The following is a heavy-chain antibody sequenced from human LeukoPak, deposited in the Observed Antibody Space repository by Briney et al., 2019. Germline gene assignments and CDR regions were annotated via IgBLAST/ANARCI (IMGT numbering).Heavy chain of an antibody. Sequence: GGSLTVTCAISGYGFSSWWILTTGQAPGKGLEWVANIMQDGSEKYYVDSVKGRFTVSRDSAKTSLYLQMNSLRAEDTVVYYWASIGWSVFDYWAEGTLVTVSS. CDR3: ASIGWSVFDY. J-gene: IGHJ4*02. D-gene: IGHD6-19*01. CDR2: IMQDGSEK. CDR1: GYGFSSWW. V-gene: IGHV3-7*01.